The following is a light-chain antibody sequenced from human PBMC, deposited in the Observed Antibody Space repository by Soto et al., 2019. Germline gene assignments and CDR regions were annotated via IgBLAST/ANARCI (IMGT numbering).Light chain of an antibody. J-gene: IGKJ1*01. CDR1: QSIRSN. V-gene: IGKV3-15*01. CDR3: QQYNNWPPRT. CDR2: GAS. Sequence: EIVMTQSPATLSVSPGERATLSCRASQSIRSNLAWYQQKPGQAARLFIYGASTRATGIPARFSGSGSGTEFTLTISSLQSEDFAVYYCQQYNNWPPRTFGQGTKVEIK.